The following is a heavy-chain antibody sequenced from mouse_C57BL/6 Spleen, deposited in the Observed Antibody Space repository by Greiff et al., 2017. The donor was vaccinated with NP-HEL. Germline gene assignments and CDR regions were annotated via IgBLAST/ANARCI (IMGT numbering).Heavy chain of an antibody. V-gene: IGHV14-4*01. CDR1: GFNIKDDY. J-gene: IGHJ3*01. Sequence: VQLQQSGAELVRPGASVKLSCTASGFNIKDDYMHWVKQRPEQGLEWIGWLDPENGDTEYASKFQGKATITADTSSNTAYLQLSSLTSEDTAVYYCTTGAHYGSSFAYWGQGTLVTVSA. CDR3: TTGAHYGSSFAY. CDR2: LDPENGDT. D-gene: IGHD1-1*01.